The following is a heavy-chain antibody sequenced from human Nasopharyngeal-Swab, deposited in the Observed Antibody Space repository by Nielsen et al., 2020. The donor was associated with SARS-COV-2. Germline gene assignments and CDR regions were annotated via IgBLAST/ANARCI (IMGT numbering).Heavy chain of an antibody. V-gene: IGHV3-30-3*01. D-gene: IGHD1-26*01. Sequence: GESLKISCAASGFTFSSYAMHWVRQAPGKGLEWVAVISYDGSNKYYADSVKGRFTTSRDNAKNSLYLQMNSLRAEDTAVYYCVRDSGSYLGIDYWGQGTLVTVSS. CDR3: VRDSGSYLGIDY. CDR2: ISYDGSNK. CDR1: GFTFSSYA. J-gene: IGHJ4*02.